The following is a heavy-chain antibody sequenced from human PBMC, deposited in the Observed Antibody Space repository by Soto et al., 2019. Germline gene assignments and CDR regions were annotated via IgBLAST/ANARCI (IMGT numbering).Heavy chain of an antibody. D-gene: IGHD3-22*01. CDR3: ARGVDDSSGYHFDY. Sequence: AVYGGSFSGYYWSWIRQPPGKGLEWIGEINHSGSTNYNPSLKSRVTISVDTSKNQFSLKLSSVTAADTAVYYCARGVDDSSGYHFDYWGQGTLVTVSS. V-gene: IGHV4-34*01. CDR1: GGSFSGYY. CDR2: INHSGST. J-gene: IGHJ4*02.